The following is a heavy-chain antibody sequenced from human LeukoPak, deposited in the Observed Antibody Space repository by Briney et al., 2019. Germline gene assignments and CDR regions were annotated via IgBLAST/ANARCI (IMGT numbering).Heavy chain of an antibody. CDR3: ARAGQWFGEITDY. CDR1: GYTFTGYY. V-gene: IGHV1-2*02. CDR2: INPNSGGT. Sequence: ASVKVSCKASGYTFTGYYMHWVRQAPGQGLEWMGWINPNSGGTNYAQKFQGRVTMTRDTSISTAYMELSRLRSDDTAVYYCARAGQWFGEITDYWGQGTLVTVSS. J-gene: IGHJ4*02. D-gene: IGHD3-10*01.